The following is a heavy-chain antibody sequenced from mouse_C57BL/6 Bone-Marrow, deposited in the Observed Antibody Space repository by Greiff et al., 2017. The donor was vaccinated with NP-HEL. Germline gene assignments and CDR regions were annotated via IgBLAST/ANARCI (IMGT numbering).Heavy chain of an antibody. Sequence: EVHLVESEGGLVQPGSSMKLSCTASGFTFSDYYMAWVRQVPEKGLECVANINYDGSSTYYLDSLKSRFIISRDNAKNILYLQMRSLKSEDTATYYCAREGGLRRRTYAMDYWGQGTSVTVSS. CDR1: GFTFSDYY. J-gene: IGHJ4*01. CDR3: AREGGLRRRTYAMDY. CDR2: INYDGSST. D-gene: IGHD2-4*01. V-gene: IGHV5-16*01.